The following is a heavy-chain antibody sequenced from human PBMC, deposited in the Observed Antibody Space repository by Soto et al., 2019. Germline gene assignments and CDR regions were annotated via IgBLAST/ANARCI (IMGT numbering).Heavy chain of an antibody. J-gene: IGHJ6*02. CDR1: GGTFSSYA. Sequence: PVKVSCKASGGTFSSYAISWVRQAPGQGLEWMGGIIPIFGTANYAQKFQGRVTITADESTSTAYMELSSLRSEDTAVYYCARGECDFWSGYYPTPDYYYYGRDVWVQGTTATVSS. CDR3: ARGECDFWSGYYPTPDYYYYGRDV. D-gene: IGHD3-3*01. V-gene: IGHV1-69*13. CDR2: IIPIFGTA.